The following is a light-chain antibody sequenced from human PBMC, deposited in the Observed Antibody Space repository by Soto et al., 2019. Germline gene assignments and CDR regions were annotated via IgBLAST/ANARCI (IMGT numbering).Light chain of an antibody. Sequence: SALTQPASVSGSPGQSITISCTGTSSDVGGYNHVSWYQQHPGKGPKLMLYEVSNRPSGVSNRFSGSKSGNTASLTISGLQPEDEADYYCSSYTSTSTYVFGTGTRSPS. CDR3: SSYTSTSTYV. V-gene: IGLV2-14*01. J-gene: IGLJ1*01. CDR2: EVS. CDR1: SSDVGGYNH.